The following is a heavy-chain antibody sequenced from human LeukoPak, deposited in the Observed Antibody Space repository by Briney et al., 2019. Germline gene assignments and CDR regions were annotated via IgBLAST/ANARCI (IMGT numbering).Heavy chain of an antibody. J-gene: IGHJ4*02. D-gene: IGHD6-19*01. Sequence: ASVKVSCKASGYTFTGYYMHWVRQAPGQGLEWMGWINPNSGGTNYAQKFQGRVTMTRDTSLSTAFMDLSRLTSDDTAVYFCARSSGWSLFDYWGQGTLVAVSS. CDR1: GYTFTGYY. V-gene: IGHV1-2*02. CDR2: INPNSGGT. CDR3: ARSSGWSLFDY.